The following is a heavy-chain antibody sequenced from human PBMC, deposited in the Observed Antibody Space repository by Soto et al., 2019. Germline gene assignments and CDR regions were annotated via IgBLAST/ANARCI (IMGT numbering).Heavy chain of an antibody. V-gene: IGHV3-9*01. J-gene: IGHJ6*01. CDR1: GFTFDDYA. CDR2: ISWNSGSI. Sequence: EVQLVESGGGLVQPGRSLRLSCAASGFTFDDYAMHWVRQAPGKGLEWVSGISWNSGSIGYADSVKGRFTISRDNAKNSLYLQMNSLRAEDTALYYCAKGIAARGYYYDGMDVW. D-gene: IGHD6-6*01. CDR3: AKGIAARGYYYDGMDV.